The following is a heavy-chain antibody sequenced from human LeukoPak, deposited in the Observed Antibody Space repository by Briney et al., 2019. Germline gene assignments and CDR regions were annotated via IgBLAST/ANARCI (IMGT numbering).Heavy chain of an antibody. D-gene: IGHD3-10*01. V-gene: IGHV4-61*08. J-gene: IGHJ4*02. CDR1: GGSISSGGYS. Sequence: PSQTLSLTCAVSGGSISSGGYSWSWIRQPPGKGLEWIGYIYYSGSTNYNPSLKSRVTISVDTSKNQFSLKLSSVTAADTAVYYCARAPGTYYYGSGSYGNNYFDYWGQGTLVTVSS. CDR2: IYYSGST. CDR3: ARAPGTYYYGSGSYGNNYFDY.